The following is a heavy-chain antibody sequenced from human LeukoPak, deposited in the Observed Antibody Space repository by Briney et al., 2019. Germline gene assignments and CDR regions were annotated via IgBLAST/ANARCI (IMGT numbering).Heavy chain of an antibody. CDR2: INHPGST. J-gene: IGHJ5*02. Sequence: SETLSLTCAVFGGSFSGYYWSWVRQPPGKGLEWIGEINHPGSTNFNPSLKSRVTISVDTSKNQFSLKLSSVTAADTAVYYCARTVGITMVRGVIWWFDPWGQGTLVTVSS. CDR3: ARTVGITMVRGVIWWFDP. V-gene: IGHV4-34*01. D-gene: IGHD3-10*01. CDR1: GGSFSGYY.